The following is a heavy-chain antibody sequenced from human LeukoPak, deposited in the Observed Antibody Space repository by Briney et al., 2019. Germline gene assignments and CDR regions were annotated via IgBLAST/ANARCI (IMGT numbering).Heavy chain of an antibody. V-gene: IGHV3-73*01. CDR2: IRNKTNNYAT. J-gene: IGHJ5*02. CDR1: GFTFSGSA. Sequence: GGSLRLSCAASGFTFSGSALHWVRQASGKGLEWIGRIRNKTNNYATTYAASVKGRFTIYRADSKNTAYLQMNSLKTEDTAGYYCTMSLWFGELSQVDPWGQGTLVTVS. D-gene: IGHD3-10*01. CDR3: TMSLWFGELSQVDP.